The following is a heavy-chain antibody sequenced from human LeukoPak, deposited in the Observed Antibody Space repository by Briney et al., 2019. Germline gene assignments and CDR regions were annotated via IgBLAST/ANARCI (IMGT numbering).Heavy chain of an antibody. J-gene: IGHJ4*02. CDR3: ASGPSLGTTHPYFDY. V-gene: IGHV1-2*02. CDR1: GHTFTGYY. Sequence: GASVKVSCKESGHTFTGYYIHWLRQAPGEGLEWMGWINPNNGGTNYAQRFQGRVTMTGDTSISTAYMEMSRLSFDDTAVYYCASGPSLGTTHPYFDYWGQGTLVTVSS. D-gene: IGHD2-15*01. CDR2: INPNNGGT.